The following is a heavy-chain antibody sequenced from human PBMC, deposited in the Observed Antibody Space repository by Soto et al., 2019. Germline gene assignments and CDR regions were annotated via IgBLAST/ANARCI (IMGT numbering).Heavy chain of an antibody. CDR1: GFTFSSYS. V-gene: IGHV3-21*01. D-gene: IGHD3-3*01. J-gene: IGHJ6*02. CDR3: ASPSRRYDFWSGYSDDYYYGMDV. CDR2: ISSSSSYI. Sequence: PWGSLRLSCAASGFTFSSYSMNWVRQAPGKGLEWVSSISSSSSYIYYADSVKGRFTISRDNAKNSLYLQMNSLRAEDTAVYYCASPSRRYDFWSGYSDDYYYGMDVWGQGTTVTVSS.